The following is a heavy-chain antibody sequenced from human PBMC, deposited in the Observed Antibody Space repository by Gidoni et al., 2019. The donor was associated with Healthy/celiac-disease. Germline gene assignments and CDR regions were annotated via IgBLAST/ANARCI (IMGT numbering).Heavy chain of an antibody. CDR2: IIPILGIA. V-gene: IGHV1-69*04. Sequence: KPGSSVKVSCKASGGTFSSYAISWVRQAPGQGLEWMGRIIPILGIANYAQKFQGRVTITADKSTSTAYMELSSLRSEDTAVYYCARDISRGCFDYWGQGTLVTVSS. CDR3: ARDISRGCFDY. D-gene: IGHD3-22*01. J-gene: IGHJ4*02. CDR1: GGTFSSYA.